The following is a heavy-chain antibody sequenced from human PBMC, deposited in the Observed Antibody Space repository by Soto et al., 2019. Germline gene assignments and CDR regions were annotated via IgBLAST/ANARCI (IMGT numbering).Heavy chain of an antibody. D-gene: IGHD2-15*01. V-gene: IGHV4-31*03. J-gene: IGHJ4*02. CDR1: GGSINSGVYY. Sequence: QVQLQESGPGLVKPSQTLSLTCTVSGGSINSGVYYWSWIRQHPGKGLEWIGYIHYSGTTYYNPSLKSRLTIAADTSKNQISLTLNSVTAADTAVYYCARGVLLWGQGTLVTVSS. CDR3: ARGVLL. CDR2: IHYSGTT.